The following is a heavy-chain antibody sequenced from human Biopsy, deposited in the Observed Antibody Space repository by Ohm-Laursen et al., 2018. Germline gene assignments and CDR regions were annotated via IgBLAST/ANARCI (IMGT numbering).Heavy chain of an antibody. V-gene: IGHV4-59*12. Sequence: SETLSLTCAVSGGSISSFYWTWIRQPPGKGPEWIGDISDSGSTNYKPSLKSRVIISVDTSKNQFSLKLSSVTAADTAVYYCARGRLRAVARFDYWGQGTLVTVSS. CDR3: ARGRLRAVARFDY. CDR1: GGSISSFY. CDR2: ISDSGST. J-gene: IGHJ4*02. D-gene: IGHD6-19*01.